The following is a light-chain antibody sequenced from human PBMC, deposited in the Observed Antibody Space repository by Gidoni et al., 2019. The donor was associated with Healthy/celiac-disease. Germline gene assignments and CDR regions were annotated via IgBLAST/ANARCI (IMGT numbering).Light chain of an antibody. CDR1: QSVSSSY. Sequence: EIVLTQSPGTLSLSPGERATLSCRASQSVSSSYLAWYQQKPGQAPRPLIYGASSRATGIPDRFSGSGSGTDFTLTISRLEPEDFAVYYCQQYGSSPPWTFXXXTKVEIK. V-gene: IGKV3-20*01. CDR3: QQYGSSPPWT. CDR2: GAS. J-gene: IGKJ1*01.